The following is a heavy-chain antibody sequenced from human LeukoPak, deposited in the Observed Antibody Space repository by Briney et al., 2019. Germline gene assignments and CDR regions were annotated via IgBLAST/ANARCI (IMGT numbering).Heavy chain of an antibody. CDR3: ATDRKGNLGVFEY. Sequence: GGSLRLSCAASGFTFSSTAMHWVRQAPGEGLEWVAVISYDGSKKYYADSVKGRFTISRDNSKNTLYLRMNSLRTEDTAVYYCATDRKGNLGVFEYWGQGTLVTVSS. CDR1: GFTFSSTA. CDR2: ISYDGSKK. V-gene: IGHV3-30-3*01. D-gene: IGHD3-16*01. J-gene: IGHJ4*02.